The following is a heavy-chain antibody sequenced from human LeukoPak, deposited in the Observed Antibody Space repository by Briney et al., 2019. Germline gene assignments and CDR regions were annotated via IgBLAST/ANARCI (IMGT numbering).Heavy chain of an antibody. CDR3: ARGSGWYEEFDY. V-gene: IGHV4-34*01. Sequence: SETLSLTCAVYGGSFSDYYWSWIRQPPGKGLEWIGEINHSGSTNYNPSLKSRVTISGDTSKNQFSLKLSSVTAADTAVYYCARGSGWYEEFDYWGQGTLVTVSS. CDR2: INHSGST. J-gene: IGHJ4*02. D-gene: IGHD6-19*01. CDR1: GGSFSDYY.